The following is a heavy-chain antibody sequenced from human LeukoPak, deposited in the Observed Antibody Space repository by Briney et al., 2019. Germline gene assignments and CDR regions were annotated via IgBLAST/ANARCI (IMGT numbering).Heavy chain of an antibody. CDR3: ATTRAHQFDY. Sequence: SQTLSLTCTVSGGSISSGDYCWTWIRQHPGKGLEWIGFIYYSGNTYYDPSLKSRVTISIDTSKNQFSLKLSSVTAADTAVYYCATTRAHQFDYWGQGTLVTVSS. D-gene: IGHD4-11*01. J-gene: IGHJ4*02. CDR1: GGSISSGDYC. CDR2: IYYSGNT. V-gene: IGHV4-31*03.